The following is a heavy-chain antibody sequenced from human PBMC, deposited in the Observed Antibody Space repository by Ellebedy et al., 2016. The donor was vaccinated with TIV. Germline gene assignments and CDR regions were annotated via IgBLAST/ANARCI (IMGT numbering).Heavy chain of an antibody. Sequence: PGGSLRLSCKGSGYSFTSYWIGWVRQMPGKGLEWMGIIYPGDSDTRYSPSFQGQVTISADKSISTAYLQWSSLKASDTAMHYCARRVGTTRDWYFDLWGRGTLVTVSS. CDR3: ARRVGTTRDWYFDL. J-gene: IGHJ2*01. D-gene: IGHD1-26*01. V-gene: IGHV5-51*01. CDR2: IYPGDSDT. CDR1: GYSFTSYW.